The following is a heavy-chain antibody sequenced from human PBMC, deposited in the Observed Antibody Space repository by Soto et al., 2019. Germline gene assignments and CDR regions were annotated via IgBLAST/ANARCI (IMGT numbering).Heavy chain of an antibody. Sequence: ASVKVSCKASGYTFTSYGISWVRQAPGQGLEWMGWISAYNGNTNYAQKLQGRVTMTTDTSTSTAYMGLRSPRSDDTAVYYCARDPRYYYDSSSHWFDPWGQGTLVTVSS. V-gene: IGHV1-18*01. CDR1: GYTFTSYG. D-gene: IGHD3-22*01. CDR2: ISAYNGNT. J-gene: IGHJ5*02. CDR3: ARDPRYYYDSSSHWFDP.